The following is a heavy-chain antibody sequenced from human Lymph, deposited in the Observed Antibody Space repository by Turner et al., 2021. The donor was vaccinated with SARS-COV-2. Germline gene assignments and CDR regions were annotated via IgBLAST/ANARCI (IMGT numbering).Heavy chain of an antibody. CDR2: MKPNSGNT. D-gene: IGHD1-26*01. Sequence: QVQLVQSGAEVKMPGASGKVSCKAPGYTFTSYDINWVRQATGQGHEWMVWMKPNSGNTGNEQKFQGRVTMTRNHSISTAYMELSSLRSEDTAVYYCARGRYSGGGMDVWGQGTTVTVSS. V-gene: IGHV1-8*02. CDR3: ARGRYSGGGMDV. CDR1: GYTFTSYD. J-gene: IGHJ6*02.